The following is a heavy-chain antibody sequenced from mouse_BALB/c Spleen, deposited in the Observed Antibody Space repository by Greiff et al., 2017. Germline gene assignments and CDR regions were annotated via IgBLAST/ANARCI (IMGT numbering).Heavy chain of an antibody. CDR1: GYSFTGYF. CDR3: ARDGNYYFDY. J-gene: IGHJ2*01. Sequence: EVHLVESGPELVKPGASVKISCKASGYSFTGYFMNWVMQSHGKSLEWIGRINPYNGDTFYNQKFKGKATLTVDKSSSTAHMELRSLASEDSAVYYCARDGNYYFDYWGQGTTLTVSS. CDR2: INPYNGDT. D-gene: IGHD2-1*01. V-gene: IGHV1-20*02.